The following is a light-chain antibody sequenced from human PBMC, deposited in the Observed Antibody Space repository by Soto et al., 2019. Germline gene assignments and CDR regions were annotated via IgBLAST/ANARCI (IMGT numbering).Light chain of an antibody. Sequence: AIRMTQSPSSLSASTGDRVTITCRASQGISSYLAWYQQKPGKAPKLLIYAAPSLRSGVPSRFSGGGSGTDFTLTISSLQPEDFAVYYCQHYNSYSEAFGQGTKVDIK. CDR1: QGISSY. J-gene: IGKJ1*01. V-gene: IGKV1-8*01. CDR3: QHYNSYSEA. CDR2: AAP.